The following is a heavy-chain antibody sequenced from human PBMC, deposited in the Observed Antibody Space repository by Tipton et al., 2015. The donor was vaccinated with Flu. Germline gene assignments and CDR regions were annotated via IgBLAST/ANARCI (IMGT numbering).Heavy chain of an antibody. V-gene: IGHV4-39*07. CDR2: INHRRTT. CDR3: ASKFANWGVWEPRDY. D-gene: IGHD7-27*01. J-gene: IGHJ4*02. Sequence: TLSLTCTVSGGSISSSLYYWGWIRQPPGKGLEWIGEINHRRTTNYNPSLKSRVTISVDTSKNQFSLKLTSVTAADTAVYYCASKFANWGVWEPRDYWGQGTLVTVSS. CDR1: GGSISSSLYY.